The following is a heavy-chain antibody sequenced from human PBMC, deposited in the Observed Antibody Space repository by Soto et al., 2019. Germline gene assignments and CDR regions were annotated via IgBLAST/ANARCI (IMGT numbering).Heavy chain of an antibody. CDR2: IWYDGSNK. V-gene: IGHV3-33*01. J-gene: IGHJ4*02. D-gene: IGHD6-13*01. CDR3: AGTAAGTGYYFDY. CDR1: GFTFSSYG. Sequence: GGSLRLSCAASGFTFSSYGMHWVRQAPGKGLEWVAVIWYDGSNKYYADSVKGRFTISRDNSKNTLYLQMNSLRAEDTAVYYCAGTAAGTGYYFDYWGQGTLVTVSS.